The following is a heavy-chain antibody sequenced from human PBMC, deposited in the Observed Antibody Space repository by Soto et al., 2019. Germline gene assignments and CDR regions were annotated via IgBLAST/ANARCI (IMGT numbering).Heavy chain of an antibody. CDR1: GGTFSSYA. J-gene: IGHJ4*02. CDR2: IIPIFGTA. D-gene: IGHD6-13*01. CDR3: ARLGSADGNVNSFDY. V-gene: IGHV1-69*06. Sequence: SVKVSCQASGGTFSSYAISWVRQAPGQGVEWTGGIIPIFGTANYAQKFQGRVTITADKATSTAYMERRSVRYEDTAVYYCARLGSADGNVNSFDYWAREPWSPSRQ.